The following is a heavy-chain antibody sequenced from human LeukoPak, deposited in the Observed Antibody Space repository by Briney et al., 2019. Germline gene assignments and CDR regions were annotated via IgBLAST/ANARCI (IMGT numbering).Heavy chain of an antibody. Sequence: GGSLRLSCATSGFTFSYYYMSWIRQAPGKGLVGVSYISSSGTYINSADSVKGRFTISRDYPKNSLYLQMSGLRAEDTAVYYCARQGGDILTGYLDYWGQGTLITVSS. J-gene: IGHJ4*02. CDR2: ISSSGTYI. CDR1: GFTFSYYY. D-gene: IGHD3-9*01. V-gene: IGHV3-11*03. CDR3: ARQGGDILTGYLDY.